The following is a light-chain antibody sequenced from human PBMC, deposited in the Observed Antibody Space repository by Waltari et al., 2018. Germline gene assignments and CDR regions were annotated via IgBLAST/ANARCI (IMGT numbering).Light chain of an antibody. CDR1: SSDVGGYEY. CDR3: SSYTSSNTFV. Sequence: QSALTQPASVSGSPGQSIPIPCTGTSSDVGGYEYVSWFQQHPGKAPKVMIYGVSNRPSGVSDRFSASKSGVTASLTISGLQAEDEADYYCSSYTSSNTFVFGTGTKVTVL. V-gene: IGLV2-14*01. J-gene: IGLJ1*01. CDR2: GVS.